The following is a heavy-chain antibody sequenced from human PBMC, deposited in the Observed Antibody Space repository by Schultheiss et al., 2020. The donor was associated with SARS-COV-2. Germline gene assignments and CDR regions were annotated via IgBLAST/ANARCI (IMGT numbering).Heavy chain of an antibody. D-gene: IGHD6-19*01. CDR1: GFTFSSYE. J-gene: IGHJ6*02. CDR3: ARGAGSSGWYPPYYYYGMDV. Sequence: GGSLRLSCAASGFTFSSYEMNWVRQAPGKGLEWVSYISSSGSTIYYADSVKGRFTISRDNAKNSLYLQMNSLRAEDTAVYYCARGAGSSGWYPPYYYYGMDVWGQGTTVTVSS. V-gene: IGHV3-48*03. CDR2: ISSSGSTI.